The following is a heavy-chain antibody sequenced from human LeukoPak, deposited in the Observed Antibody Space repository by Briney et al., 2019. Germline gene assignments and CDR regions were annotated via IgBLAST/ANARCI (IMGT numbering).Heavy chain of an antibody. CDR2: IYSGGST. D-gene: IGHD4-17*01. J-gene: IGHJ4*02. Sequence: KPGGSLRLSCAASGFTVSSNYMSWVRQAPGKGLEWVSVIYSGGSTYYADSVKGRFTISRDNSKNTLYLQMNSLRAEDTAVYYCARDGLSTVTTDDYWGQGTQVTVSS. CDR3: ARDGLSTVTTDDY. CDR1: GFTVSSNY. V-gene: IGHV3-53*01.